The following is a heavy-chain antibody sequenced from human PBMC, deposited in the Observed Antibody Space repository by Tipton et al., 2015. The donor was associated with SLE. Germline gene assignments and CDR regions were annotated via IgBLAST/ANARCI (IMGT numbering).Heavy chain of an antibody. CDR3: ARTKLRPVTGVPSLTWWFDP. D-gene: IGHD4-17*01. CDR2: IYYSGTT. CDR1: GGSLSGYY. J-gene: IGHJ5*02. V-gene: IGHV4-59*01. Sequence: TLSLTCSVSGGSLSGYYWSWIRQAPGKGLEWIGYIYYSGTTKYNPSLKSRVTISIDTSKNQFSLRLTSVTAADTAVYFCARTKLRPVTGVPSLTWWFDPWGQGTLVNVSS.